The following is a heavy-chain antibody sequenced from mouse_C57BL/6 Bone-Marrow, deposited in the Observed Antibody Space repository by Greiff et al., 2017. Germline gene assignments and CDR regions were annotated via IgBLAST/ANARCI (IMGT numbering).Heavy chain of an antibody. Sequence: QVQLQQSDAELVKPGASVKISCKVSGYTFTDHTIHWMKQRPEQGLEWIGYIYPRDGSTKYNEKFKGKATLTADKSSSTAYVQLNRLTSEDSAVYFCARAIYYNGSSYDYWGQGTTLTVSS. CDR3: ARAIYYNGSSYDY. V-gene: IGHV1-78*01. CDR2: IYPRDGST. D-gene: IGHD1-1*01. J-gene: IGHJ2*01. CDR1: GYTFTDHT.